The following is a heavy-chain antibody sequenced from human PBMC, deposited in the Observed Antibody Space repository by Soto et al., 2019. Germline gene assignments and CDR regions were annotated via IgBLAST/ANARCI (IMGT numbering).Heavy chain of an antibody. Sequence: ASVKVSCKASGYTFTSYGISWVRQAPGQGLEWMGWISAYNGNTNYAQKLQGRVTMTTDTSTSTAYMELRSLRSDDTAVYYCARERDLYSSSSPWFDPWGQGTPVTVSS. D-gene: IGHD6-6*01. J-gene: IGHJ5*02. V-gene: IGHV1-18*01. CDR3: ARERDLYSSSSPWFDP. CDR2: ISAYNGNT. CDR1: GYTFTSYG.